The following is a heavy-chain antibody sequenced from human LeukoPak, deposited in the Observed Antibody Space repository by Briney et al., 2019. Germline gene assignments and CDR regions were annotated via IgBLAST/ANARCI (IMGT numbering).Heavy chain of an antibody. V-gene: IGHV4-61*02. D-gene: IGHD6-13*01. CDR3: ARDRPGGSSLDY. Sequence: PSETLSLTCTVSGDSINRGDFHWNWIRQTAGKGLEWIGRIYDSGSAKYNPSLESRVTISVDTSKNQFSLKLNSVTAADTAVYYCARDRPGGSSLDYWGQGTLATVSS. J-gene: IGHJ4*02. CDR1: GDSINRGDFH. CDR2: IYDSGSA.